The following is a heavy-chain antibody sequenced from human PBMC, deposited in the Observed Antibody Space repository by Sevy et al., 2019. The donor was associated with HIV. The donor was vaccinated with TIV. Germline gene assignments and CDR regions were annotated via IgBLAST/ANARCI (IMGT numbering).Heavy chain of an antibody. CDR2: INPDGSDK. Sequence: GGSLRLSCAASGFTFSRYWMSWVRQAPAKGLQWVANINPDGSDKYYVGSWKGRFTISRDNAQNSLYLQMNNLGAEDTAVYYCAKVMDYGELGNWFAPWGQGTLVTVSS. D-gene: IGHD4-17*01. CDR3: AKVMDYGELGNWFAP. V-gene: IGHV3-7*01. J-gene: IGHJ5*02. CDR1: GFTFSRYW.